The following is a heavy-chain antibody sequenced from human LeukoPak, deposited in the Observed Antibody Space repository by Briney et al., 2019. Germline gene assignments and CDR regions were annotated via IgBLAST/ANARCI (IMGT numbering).Heavy chain of an antibody. Sequence: GGSLRLSCAASGFIFSGYTMNWVRQAPGKGLEWVSSISGDSTSIYYQDSVKGRFTVSRDNAKNSLYLQMNSLRAEDTAVYFCARRYFDSSAYYGWFDPWGQGTLVTVSS. CDR2: ISGDSTSI. D-gene: IGHD3-22*01. V-gene: IGHV3-21*01. CDR3: ARRYFDSSAYYGWFDP. J-gene: IGHJ5*02. CDR1: GFIFSGYT.